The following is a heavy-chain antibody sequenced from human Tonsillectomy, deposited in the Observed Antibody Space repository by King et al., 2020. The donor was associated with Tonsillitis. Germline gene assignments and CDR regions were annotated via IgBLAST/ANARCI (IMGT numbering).Heavy chain of an antibody. CDR2: ISGSGGST. CDR1: GFTFSSYA. CDR3: AKDQGGFYGDYHFEY. J-gene: IGHJ4*02. Sequence: VQLVESGGGLVQPGGSLRLSCAASGFTFSSYAMSWVRQVPGKGLEGVSGISGSGGSTYYADSVKGRFTISRDNSKNTLYLQMNSLRAEDTAVYYCAKDQGGFYGDYHFEYWGQGTLVTVSS. V-gene: IGHV3-23*04. D-gene: IGHD4-17*01.